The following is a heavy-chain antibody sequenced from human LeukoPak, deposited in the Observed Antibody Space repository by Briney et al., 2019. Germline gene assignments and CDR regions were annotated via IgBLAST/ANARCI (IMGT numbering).Heavy chain of an antibody. J-gene: IGHJ4*02. D-gene: IGHD3-9*01. V-gene: IGHV3-23*01. Sequence: PGGSLRLSCAASGFTVSSNYMSWVRQAPGKGLEWVSGISGSGGSTNYADSVKGRFAISRDNSKNTLYLQMSSLRAEDTAVYYCAKDRVFILTGYQDYWGQGTLVTVSS. CDR2: ISGSGGST. CDR3: AKDRVFILTGYQDY. CDR1: GFTVSSNY.